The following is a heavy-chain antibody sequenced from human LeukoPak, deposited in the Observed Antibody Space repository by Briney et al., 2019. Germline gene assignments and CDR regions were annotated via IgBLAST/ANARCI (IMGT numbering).Heavy chain of an antibody. Sequence: GGSLRLSCAASEFTFTSYELNWVRQAPGKGLEWVSYISSSGNTISYADSVKGRFTISRDNAKNSLYLQVISLRAEDTAVYYCARGPSIAARYDAFNIWGQGTMVTVSS. CDR3: ARGPSIAARYDAFNI. CDR2: ISSSGNTI. CDR1: EFTFTSYE. V-gene: IGHV3-48*03. J-gene: IGHJ3*02. D-gene: IGHD6-6*01.